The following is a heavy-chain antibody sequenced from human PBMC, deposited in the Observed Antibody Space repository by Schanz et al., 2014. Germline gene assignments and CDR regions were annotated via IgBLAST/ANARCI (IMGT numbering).Heavy chain of an antibody. D-gene: IGHD1-1*01. V-gene: IGHV1-18*01. CDR2: ISVYNHNK. Sequence: QIQLVQSGPEVKKPGATVKVSCKASGYIFINSGISWVRQAPGQGLEWMGWISVYNHNKEYDQKFQGRVTMTTDTSASPAYTALTDMRSDDADVYDCARDRRSCDRDDLCYFDSWGQGTLVTVSS. CDR3: ARDRRSCDRDDLCYFDS. J-gene: IGHJ4*02. CDR1: GYIFINSG.